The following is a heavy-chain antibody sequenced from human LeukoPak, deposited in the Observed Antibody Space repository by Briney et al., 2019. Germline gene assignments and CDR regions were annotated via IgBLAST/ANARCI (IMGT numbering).Heavy chain of an antibody. CDR2: INAGNGNT. CDR3: ARSGYLVVTAYDAFDI. D-gene: IGHD2-21*02. J-gene: IGHJ3*02. V-gene: IGHV1-3*01. Sequence: GASVKVSCKASGYTFTSYAMHWVRQAPGQRLEWMGWINAGNGNTKYSQKFQGRVTMTRDTSTSTIYMELSSLRSEDTAVYYCARSGYLVVTAYDAFDIWGQGTMVTVSS. CDR1: GYTFTSYA.